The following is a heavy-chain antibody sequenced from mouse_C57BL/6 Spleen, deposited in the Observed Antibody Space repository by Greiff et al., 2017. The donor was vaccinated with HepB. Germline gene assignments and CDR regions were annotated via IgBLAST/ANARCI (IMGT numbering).Heavy chain of an antibody. Sequence: QVQLQQSGAELVRPGASVTLSCKASGYTFTDYEMHWVKQTPVHGLEWIGAIDPETGGTAYNQKFKGKAILTADKSSSTAYMELRSLTSEDSAVYYCTRKGDDGYYVDFVDYWGQGTTLTVSS. CDR3: TRKGDDGYYVDFVDY. J-gene: IGHJ2*01. CDR2: IDPETGGT. V-gene: IGHV1-15*01. D-gene: IGHD2-3*01. CDR1: GYTFTDYE.